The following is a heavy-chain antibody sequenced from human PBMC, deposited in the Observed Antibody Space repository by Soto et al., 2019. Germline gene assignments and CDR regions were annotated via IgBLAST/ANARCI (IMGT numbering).Heavy chain of an antibody. CDR1: GGTFRNYP. CDR2: IFPLTDIP. CDR3: ARGPLVVLNYFES. V-gene: IGHV1-69*02. Sequence: QVQLVQSGTEVKKPGSSVKVSCKASGGTFRNYPINWVRQAPGQGLEWMRSIFPLTDIPDYAQNFQARLTISADKSTSTADMELSSLTSDDTAMYFCARGPLVVLNYFESWGQGTLVTVSS. J-gene: IGHJ4*02.